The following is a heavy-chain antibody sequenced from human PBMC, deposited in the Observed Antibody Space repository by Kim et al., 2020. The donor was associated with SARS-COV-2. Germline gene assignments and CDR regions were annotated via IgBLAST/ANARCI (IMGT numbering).Heavy chain of an antibody. V-gene: IGHV4-34*01. Sequence: SQTLSLTCAVYGGSFSGYYWSWIRQPPGKGLEWIGEINHSGSTNYNPSLKSRVTISVDTSKNQFSLKLSSVTAADTAVYYCARGGGWFDPWGQGTLVTVSS. CDR2: INHSGST. CDR3: ARGGGWFDP. J-gene: IGHJ5*02. CDR1: GGSFSGYY.